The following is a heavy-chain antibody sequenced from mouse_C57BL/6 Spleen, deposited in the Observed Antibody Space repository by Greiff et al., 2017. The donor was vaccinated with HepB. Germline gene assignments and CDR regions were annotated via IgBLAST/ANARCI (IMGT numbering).Heavy chain of an antibody. V-gene: IGHV1-31*01. CDR3: ARAYYDYDFYAMDY. J-gene: IGHJ4*01. D-gene: IGHD2-4*01. CDR2: IYPYNGVS. CDR1: GYSFTGYY. Sequence: VHVKQSGPELVKPGASVKISCKASGYSFTGYYMHWVKQSHGNILDWIGYIYPYNGVSSYNQKFKGKATLTVDKSSSTAYMELRSLTSEDSAVYYCARAYYDYDFYAMDYWGQGTSVTVSS.